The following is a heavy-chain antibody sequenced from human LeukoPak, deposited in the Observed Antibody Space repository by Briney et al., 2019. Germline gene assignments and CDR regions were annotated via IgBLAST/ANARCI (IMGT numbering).Heavy chain of an antibody. D-gene: IGHD4-17*01. CDR1: GYTFTSYG. CDR2: MNPNSGNT. V-gene: IGHV1-8*02. J-gene: IGHJ6*03. Sequence: ASVKVSCKASGYTFTSYGISWVRQAPGQGLEWMGWMNPNSGNTGYAQKFQGRVTMTRNTSISTAYMELSSLRSEDTAVYYCAREGDYGLMDVWGKGTTVTISS. CDR3: AREGDYGLMDV.